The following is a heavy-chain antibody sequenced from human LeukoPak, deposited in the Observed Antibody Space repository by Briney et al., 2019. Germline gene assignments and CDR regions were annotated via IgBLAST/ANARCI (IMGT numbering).Heavy chain of an antibody. CDR1: GFTFSSYS. CDR2: ISSSSSTI. CDR3: ARGSGGYSYGPDY. D-gene: IGHD5-18*01. V-gene: IGHV3-48*01. J-gene: IGHJ4*02. Sequence: GGSLRLSCAASGFTFSSYSMNWVRQAPGKGLEWVSYISSSSSTIYYADSVKGRFTIPRDNAKNSLYLQMNSLGAEDTAVYYCARGSGGYSYGPDYWGQGTLVTVSS.